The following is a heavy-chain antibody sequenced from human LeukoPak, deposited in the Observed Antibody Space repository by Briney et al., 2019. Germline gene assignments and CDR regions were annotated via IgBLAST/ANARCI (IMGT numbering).Heavy chain of an antibody. J-gene: IGHJ4*02. CDR2: INPNSGGT. Sequence: ASVKVSCKTSGYTFTNYDINWVRQAPGQGLEWMGWINPNSGGTNYAQKFQGRVTMTRDTSISTAYMELSRLRSDDTAVYYCARDRGLLDLYYFDYWGQGTLVTVSS. D-gene: IGHD1-26*01. CDR1: GYTFTNYD. CDR3: ARDRGLLDLYYFDY. V-gene: IGHV1-2*02.